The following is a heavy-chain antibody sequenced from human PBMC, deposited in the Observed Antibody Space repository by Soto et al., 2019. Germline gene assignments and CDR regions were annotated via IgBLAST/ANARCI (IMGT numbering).Heavy chain of an antibody. Sequence: GSLRLSCAASGFTFSSYAMSWVRQAPGKGLEWVSAISGSGGSTYYADSVKGRFTISRDNSKNTLYLQMNSLRAEDTAVYYCAKMSEQLEYYYYYMDVWGKGTTVTVS. CDR1: GFTFSSYA. CDR3: AKMSEQLEYYYYYMDV. J-gene: IGHJ6*03. V-gene: IGHV3-23*01. CDR2: ISGSGGST. D-gene: IGHD6-6*01.